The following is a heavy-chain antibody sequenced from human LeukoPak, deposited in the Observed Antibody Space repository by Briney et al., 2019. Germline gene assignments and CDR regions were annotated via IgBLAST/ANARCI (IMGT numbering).Heavy chain of an antibody. J-gene: IGHJ3*02. V-gene: IGHV3-30*04. CDR2: VSFDASNT. Sequence: GRSLRLSCAASGFSFSSYAMHWVRQAPGKGLDWVAVVSFDASNTYYADSVKGRFISSRDNSKNTLYLILNSLRPEDTALYYCVRGRSGSWYDPFDIWGQGTMVTVSS. CDR1: GFSFSSYA. CDR3: VRGRSGSWYDPFDI. D-gene: IGHD6-13*01.